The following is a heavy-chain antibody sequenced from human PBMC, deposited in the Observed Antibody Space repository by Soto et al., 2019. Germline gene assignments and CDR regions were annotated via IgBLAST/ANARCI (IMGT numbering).Heavy chain of an antibody. D-gene: IGHD3-10*01. CDR3: ARDSVTLVRGVIRFDS. V-gene: IGHV1-46*01. CDR1: GYTFTNYY. Sequence: GASVKVSCKASGYTFTNYYVHWVRQAPGQGLEWMGMITPSGGGTSYAQKFQGRVTMTTDTSTSTVYMELRSLRSEDTAMYYCARDSVTLVRGVIRFDSWGQGTLVTVSS. CDR2: ITPSGGGT. J-gene: IGHJ4*02.